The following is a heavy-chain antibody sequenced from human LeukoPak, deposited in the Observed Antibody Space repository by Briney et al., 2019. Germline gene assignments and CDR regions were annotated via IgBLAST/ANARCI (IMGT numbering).Heavy chain of an antibody. CDR1: GFTFNSYS. V-gene: IGHV3-21*01. D-gene: IGHD1-26*01. CDR2: ITSSNYI. Sequence: GGSLRLSCAASGFTFNSYSMNWVRQAPGQGLEWVSSITSSNYIYYAGSVEGRFTISRDNAKKSLYLQMNSLRAEDTAVYYCARDARAGWELLGRSDYWGQGTLVTVSS. J-gene: IGHJ4*02. CDR3: ARDARAGWELLGRSDY.